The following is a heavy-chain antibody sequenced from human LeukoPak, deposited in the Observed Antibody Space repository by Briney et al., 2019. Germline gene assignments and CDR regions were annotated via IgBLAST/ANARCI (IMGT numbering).Heavy chain of an antibody. V-gene: IGHV1-18*01. CDR2: ISAYNGNT. CDR3: ARSPIWYDSSGYSGWNWFDP. D-gene: IGHD3-22*01. Sequence: ASVKVSCKASGYTFTSYGISWVRQAPGQGLEWMGWISAYNGNTNYAQKLQGRVTMTTDTSTSTAYMELRSLRSDDTAVYYCARSPIWYDSSGYSGWNWFDPWGQGTLVTVSS. J-gene: IGHJ5*02. CDR1: GYTFTSYG.